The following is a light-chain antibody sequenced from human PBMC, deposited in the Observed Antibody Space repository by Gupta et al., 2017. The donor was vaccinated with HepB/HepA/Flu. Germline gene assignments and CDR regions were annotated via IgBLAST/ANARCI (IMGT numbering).Light chain of an antibody. Sequence: QSVLTQPPSASGTPGQKVTISCSGGSPNIGSNTVQWYQLCPGTAPKLLIYSNNQRPSGVPDRFSGSKSGTSASLAISGLQSEDEADYYCTAWDDSLKGRVFGGGTKLTVL. J-gene: IGLJ3*02. CDR2: SNN. CDR1: SPNIGSNT. CDR3: TAWDDSLKGRV. V-gene: IGLV1-44*01.